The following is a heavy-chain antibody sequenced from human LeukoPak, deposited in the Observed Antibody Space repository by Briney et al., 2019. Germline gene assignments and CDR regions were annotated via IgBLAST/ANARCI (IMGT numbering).Heavy chain of an antibody. Sequence: ASVKVSYKASGGTFSSYAISWVRQAPGQGLEWMGGIIPIFGTANYAQKFQGRVTITADESTSTAYMELSSLRSEDTAVYYCARLQDYYGSGSYNWFDPWGQGTLVTVSS. CDR2: IIPIFGTA. D-gene: IGHD3-10*01. CDR1: GGTFSSYA. CDR3: ARLQDYYGSGSYNWFDP. V-gene: IGHV1-69*13. J-gene: IGHJ5*02.